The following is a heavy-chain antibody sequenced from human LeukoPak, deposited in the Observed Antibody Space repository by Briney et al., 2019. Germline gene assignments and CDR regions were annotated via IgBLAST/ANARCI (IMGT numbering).Heavy chain of an antibody. D-gene: IGHD1-26*01. V-gene: IGHV3-23*01. CDR2: FSGSGGST. J-gene: IGHJ4*02. CDR1: GFTFSSYA. Sequence: PGGSLRLSCAASGFTFSSYAMSWVRQAPGKGLECISGFSGSGGSTYYADSVKGRFTISRDNSKNTLYLQMNSLRAEDTAVYYCAKDPRYSGSYYRYYFDYWGQGTLVTVSS. CDR3: AKDPRYSGSYYRYYFDY.